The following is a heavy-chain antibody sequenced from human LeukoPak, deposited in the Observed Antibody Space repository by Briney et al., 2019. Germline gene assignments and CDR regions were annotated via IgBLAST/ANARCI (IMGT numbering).Heavy chain of an antibody. J-gene: IGHJ4*02. Sequence: SETLSLTCTVSGGSISSGSYYWSWIRQPPGKGLEWIGRIYTSGSTNYNPSLKSRVTISVDTSKNQFSLKLSSVTAADTAVYFCARDAGGIYSSTWYLDYWGQGTLVTVSS. CDR2: IYTSGST. D-gene: IGHD6-13*01. CDR3: ARDAGGIYSSTWYLDY. V-gene: IGHV4-61*02. CDR1: GGSISSGSYY.